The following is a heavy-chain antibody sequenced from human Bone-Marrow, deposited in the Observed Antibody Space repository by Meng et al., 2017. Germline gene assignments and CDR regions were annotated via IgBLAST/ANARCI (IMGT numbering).Heavy chain of an antibody. D-gene: IGHD6-19*01. CDR1: GGSISSSKW. V-gene: IGHV4-4*02. CDR2: FYHSGST. J-gene: IGHJ4*02. Sequence: QVQLQESGPGLVKPSGTLSLTCAVSGGSISSSKWWRWVRQPPGKGLEWIGEFYHSGSTNYNPSLKSRVTISVDKSKNQFSLKLSSVTAADTAVYYCASFPPPGKQWLVTDYWGQGTLVTVSS. CDR3: ASFPPPGKQWLVTDY.